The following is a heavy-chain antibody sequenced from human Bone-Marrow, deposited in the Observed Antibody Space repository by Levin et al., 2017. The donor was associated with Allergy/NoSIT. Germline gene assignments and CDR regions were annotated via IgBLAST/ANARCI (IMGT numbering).Heavy chain of an antibody. D-gene: IGHD1-7*01. CDR1: GFTFDSHG. V-gene: IGHV3-30*03. CDR3: ARAAGNYRHDFDA. Sequence: GGSLRLSCVGSGFTFDSHGIHWVRQAPGKGLEWVSLVGYAGDYEHYADSVKGRFTVSRDNSKNTVYLQMSSLRPEDTALYYCARAAGNYRHDFDAWGPGVVVTVSS. J-gene: IGHJ4*02. CDR2: VGYAGDYE.